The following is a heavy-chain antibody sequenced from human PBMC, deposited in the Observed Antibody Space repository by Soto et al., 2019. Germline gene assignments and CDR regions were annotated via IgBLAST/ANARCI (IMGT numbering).Heavy chain of an antibody. Sequence: ASVKVSCKASGYTFTSYGISWVRQAPGQGLEWMGWISAYNGNTNYAQKLQGRVTMTTDTSTSTAYMELRSLRSDDTAVYYCARGETGYSSGWPLAFDYWGQGTLVTVSS. CDR3: ARGETGYSSGWPLAFDY. D-gene: IGHD6-19*01. CDR1: GYTFTSYG. V-gene: IGHV1-18*01. J-gene: IGHJ4*02. CDR2: ISAYNGNT.